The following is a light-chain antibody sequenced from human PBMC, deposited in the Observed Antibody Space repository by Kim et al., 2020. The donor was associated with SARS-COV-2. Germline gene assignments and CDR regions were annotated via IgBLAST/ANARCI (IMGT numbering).Light chain of an antibody. J-gene: IGLJ1*01. CDR2: YDS. V-gene: IGLV3-21*04. CDR1: NTGSKS. Sequence: SYELTQPPSVSVAPGKTARITCGGNNTGSKSVHWYQQKPGQAPVLVIYYDSDRPSGIPERFSGSNSGNTATLTISRVEAGDEADYYCQVWDSSSDHPVFGTGTKVTVL. CDR3: QVWDSSSDHPV.